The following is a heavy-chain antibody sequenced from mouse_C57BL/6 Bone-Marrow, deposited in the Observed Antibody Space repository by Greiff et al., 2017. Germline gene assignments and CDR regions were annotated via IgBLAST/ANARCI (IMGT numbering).Heavy chain of an antibody. Sequence: QVQLKQPGAELVKPGASVKLSCKASGYTFTSYWMHWVKQRPGRGLEWIGRIDPNSGGTKYNEKFKSKATLTVDKPSSTAYMQLSSLTSEDSAVEYCGRAHCYSDYEFAYGGQGTMVTVSA. D-gene: IGHD2-13*01. J-gene: IGHJ3*01. CDR2: IDPNSGGT. CDR1: GYTFTSYW. CDR3: GRAHCYSDYEFAY. V-gene: IGHV1-72*01.